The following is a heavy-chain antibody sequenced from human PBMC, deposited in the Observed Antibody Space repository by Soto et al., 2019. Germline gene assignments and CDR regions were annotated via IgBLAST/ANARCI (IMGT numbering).Heavy chain of an antibody. Sequence: SETLSLTCSVSGGSISSSSYYWGWIRQPPGKGLEWIGSIYHSGSTYYNPSLKSRVTISVDTSKNQFSLKLSSVTAADTAVYYCAGGDYYHSSGYYFYYYTMDVWGQGTTVTVSS. D-gene: IGHD3-22*01. CDR3: AGGDYYHSSGYYFYYYTMDV. J-gene: IGHJ6*02. CDR2: IYHSGST. CDR1: GGSISSSSYY. V-gene: IGHV4-39*01.